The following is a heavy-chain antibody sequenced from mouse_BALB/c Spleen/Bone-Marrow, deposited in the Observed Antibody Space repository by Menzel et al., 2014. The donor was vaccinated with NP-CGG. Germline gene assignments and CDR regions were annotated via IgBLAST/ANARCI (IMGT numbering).Heavy chain of an antibody. CDR1: GYSITSGYY. D-gene: IGHD2-4*01. V-gene: IGHV3-6*02. CDR3: ARGYDYDYAMDY. J-gene: IGHJ4*01. CDR2: ISYDGSN. Sequence: ESGPGLVKPSQSLSLTCSVTGYSITSGYYWHWIRQFPGNKLEWRGYISYDGSNNYNPSLKNRISITRDTSKNQFFLKLNSRATEDTATYYCARGYDYDYAMDYWGQGTSVTVSS.